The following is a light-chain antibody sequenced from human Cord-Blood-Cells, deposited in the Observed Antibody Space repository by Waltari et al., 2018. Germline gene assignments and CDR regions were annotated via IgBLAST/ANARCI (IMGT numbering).Light chain of an antibody. Sequence: QSALTQPASVSGSPGQSITISCTGTSSDVGGYNYVSWYQQHPGKAPKLMIYDVSNXXXXVXXXXXXXXXXXXXXXTISGLQAEDEADYYCSSYTSSSTLVFGTGTKVTVL. CDR2: DVS. CDR3: SSYTSSSTLV. J-gene: IGLJ1*01. V-gene: IGLV2-14*01. CDR1: SSDVGGYNY.